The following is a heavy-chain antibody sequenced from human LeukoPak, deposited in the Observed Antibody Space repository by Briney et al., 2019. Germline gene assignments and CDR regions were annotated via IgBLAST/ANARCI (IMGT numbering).Heavy chain of an antibody. V-gene: IGHV1-2*02. CDR2: INPNGGGT. CDR1: GYTFTSYY. D-gene: IGHD1-26*01. Sequence: ASVKVSCKASGYTFTSYYMHWVRQAPGQGLEWMGWINPNGGGTNYAQKFQGRVTMTRDTSISTAYMELSSLRSEDTAVYYCATDMDGSPFDYWGQGTLVTVSS. J-gene: IGHJ4*02. CDR3: ATDMDGSPFDY.